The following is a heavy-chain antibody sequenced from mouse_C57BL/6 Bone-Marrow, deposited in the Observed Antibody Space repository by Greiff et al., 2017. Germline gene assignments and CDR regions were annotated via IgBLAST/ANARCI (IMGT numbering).Heavy chain of an antibody. J-gene: IGHJ1*03. CDR3: ARHEDSYYYGCSPRWYFDV. D-gene: IGHD1-1*01. CDR2: FYPGSGSI. V-gene: IGHV1-62-2*01. Sequence: QVQLQQSGAELVKPGASVKLSCKASGYTFTEYTIHWVKQRSGQGLEWIGWFYPGSGSIKYNEKFKDKATLTAAKSSSTVYMELSRLTSEDSAVYFCARHEDSYYYGCSPRWYFDVWGTGTTVTVSS. CDR1: GYTFTEYT.